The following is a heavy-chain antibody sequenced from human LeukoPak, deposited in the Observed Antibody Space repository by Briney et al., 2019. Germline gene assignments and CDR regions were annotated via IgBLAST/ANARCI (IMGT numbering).Heavy chain of an antibody. D-gene: IGHD3-10*01. CDR3: AKDGGSGSGTWDLDY. V-gene: IGHV3-23*01. CDR2: ISDSGGRT. CDR1: GFTFSSYA. Sequence: PGGSLRLSCAASGFTFSSYAMSWVRQAPGKGLEWVSAISDSGGRTYYADSVKGRFTISRDNSENTLYLQMNSLRAEDTAIYYCAKDGGSGSGTWDLDYWGQGTLVTVSS. J-gene: IGHJ4*02.